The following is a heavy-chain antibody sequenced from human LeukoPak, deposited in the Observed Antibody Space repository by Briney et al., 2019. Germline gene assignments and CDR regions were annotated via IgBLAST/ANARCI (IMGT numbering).Heavy chain of an antibody. Sequence: ASVKVSCKASGYTFTSYDINWVRQATGQGLEWMGWMNPNSGNTGYAQKFQGRVTMTRNTSISTAYMELSSLRSEDTAVYYCARGSVTMVRGVIIGPDYWGQGTLVTVSS. J-gene: IGHJ4*02. D-gene: IGHD3-10*01. CDR2: MNPNSGNT. CDR3: ARGSVTMVRGVIIGPDY. CDR1: GYTFTSYD. V-gene: IGHV1-8*01.